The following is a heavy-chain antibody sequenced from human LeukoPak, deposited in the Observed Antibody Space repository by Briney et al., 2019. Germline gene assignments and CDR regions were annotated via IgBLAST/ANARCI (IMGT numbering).Heavy chain of an antibody. CDR1: GFTFTNAW. V-gene: IGHV3-15*01. J-gene: IGHJ5*02. CDR2: IKSKTDGETS. CDR3: STLWYGA. D-gene: IGHD3-10*01. Sequence: SGGSLRLSCAASGFTFTNAWMYWVRQAPGKGLEWVGRIKSKTDGETSDYAAPVTGRFTISRDDSKSTLYLEMNSLRTEDTGVYYCSTLWYGAWGQGTLVTVSS.